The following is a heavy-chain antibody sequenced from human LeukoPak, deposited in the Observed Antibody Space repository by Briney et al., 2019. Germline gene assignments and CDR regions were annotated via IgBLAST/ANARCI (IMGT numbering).Heavy chain of an antibody. CDR1: GGSISSSSYY. CDR3: ARDDPQIDAFDI. V-gene: IGHV4-39*07. CDR2: IYYSGST. J-gene: IGHJ3*02. Sequence: SETLSLTCTVSGGSISSSSYYWGWIRQPPGKGLEWIGSIYYSGSTYYNPSLKSRVTISVDTSKNQFSLKLSSVTAADTAVYYCARDDPQIDAFDIWGQGTMATVSS.